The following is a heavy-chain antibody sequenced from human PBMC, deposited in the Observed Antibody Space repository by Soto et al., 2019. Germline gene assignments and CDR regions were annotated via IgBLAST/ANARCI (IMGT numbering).Heavy chain of an antibody. D-gene: IGHD6-19*01. CDR1: GLTFSNYD. J-gene: IGHJ4*02. Sequence: QVQLVESGGGVVQPGRSLRLSCAASGLTFSNYDMHWVRQAPGKGLEWVALISYDENNKYYADSVKGRFTISRDKSKNPLYLQVNSLRTEDTAVYYCATKIAVPGTDYWGQGTLVNVS. V-gene: IGHV3-30*03. CDR3: ATKIAVPGTDY. CDR2: ISYDENNK.